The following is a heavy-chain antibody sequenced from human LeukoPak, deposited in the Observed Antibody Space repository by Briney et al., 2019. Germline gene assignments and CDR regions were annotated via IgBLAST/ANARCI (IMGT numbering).Heavy chain of an antibody. D-gene: IGHD3-10*01. J-gene: IGHJ4*02. CDR3: ARYASGSSAFDS. CDR1: GGSITSTTSY. V-gene: IGHV4-39*01. CDR2: IYYSGST. Sequence: SETLSLTCTVSGGSITSTTSYRGWIRQPPGKGLEWIGTIYYSGSTYYNPSLNSRVTISLDTSKNQFSLSLRFVTAADTAVYFCARYASGSSAFDSWGQGTLVTVSS.